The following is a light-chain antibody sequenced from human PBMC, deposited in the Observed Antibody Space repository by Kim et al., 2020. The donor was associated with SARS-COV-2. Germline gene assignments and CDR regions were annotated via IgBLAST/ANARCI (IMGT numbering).Light chain of an antibody. V-gene: IGKV1-12*01. CDR1: ADINTW. J-gene: IGKJ3*01. Sequence: ASVGDSVTMTCRASADINTWLAWYQQKAGKAPNLLIYAASDLQSEVPSRFSGSGSGTVFTLTINSLQPEDIGTYFCQQSYSLPPTFGPGTKVDIK. CDR3: QQSYSLPPT. CDR2: AAS.